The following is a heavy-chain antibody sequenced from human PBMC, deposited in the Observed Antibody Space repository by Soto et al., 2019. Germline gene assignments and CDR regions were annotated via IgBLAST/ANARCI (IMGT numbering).Heavy chain of an antibody. D-gene: IGHD1-26*01. CDR3: ARDGVGATTFFGFLDY. CDR2: IRYDGSDE. CDR1: ASIFKGHG. V-gene: IGHV3-33*08. J-gene: IGHJ4*02. Sequence: QVQLVESGGGVVQPGGSLRLSCAASASIFKGHGMHWVRQAPGKGLEWVAIIRYDGSDEHYGDSVKGRFTISRDNSKNMLYLQMNSLRAEDTAVYYCARDGVGATTFFGFLDYWGQGTLVTVFS.